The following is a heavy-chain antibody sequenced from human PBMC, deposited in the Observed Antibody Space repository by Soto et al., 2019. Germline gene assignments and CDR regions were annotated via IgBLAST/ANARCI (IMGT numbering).Heavy chain of an antibody. Sequence: ESGGGVVQPGRSLRLSCAASGFTFSSYGMHWVRQAPGKGLEWVAVIWYDGSNKYYADSMKGRFTISRDNSKNTLYLQMNSLRAEDTAVYYCARETLRHSGTSWGQGTLVTVSS. J-gene: IGHJ5*02. CDR2: IWYDGSNK. CDR3: ARETLRHSGTS. CDR1: GFTFSSYG. V-gene: IGHV3-33*01. D-gene: IGHD3-10*01.